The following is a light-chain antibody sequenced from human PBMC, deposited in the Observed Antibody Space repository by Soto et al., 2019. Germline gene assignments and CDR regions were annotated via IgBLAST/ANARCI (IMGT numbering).Light chain of an antibody. Sequence: IVLTQSPGTLSLSREEGATLSCRASQNIKNNFLAWYQQRPGQAPRLLIHAASIRATGTPDRFTGSASGTDFTLIISRLEPEDFPVYHCQQYGTSLTIGGGTRVEIK. CDR2: AAS. CDR1: QNIKNNF. CDR3: QQYGTSLT. J-gene: IGKJ4*01. V-gene: IGKV3-20*01.